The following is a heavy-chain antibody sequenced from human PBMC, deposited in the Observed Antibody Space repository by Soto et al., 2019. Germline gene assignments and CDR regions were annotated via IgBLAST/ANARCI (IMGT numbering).Heavy chain of an antibody. CDR3: ARDRGVAPPVAGNTHYYYYMDV. CDR1: GYSFTNYG. D-gene: IGHD6-13*01. CDR2: ISAFNGNT. V-gene: IGHV1-18*01. J-gene: IGHJ6*03. Sequence: QDQLVQSGAEVKKPGASVTVSCKASGYSFTNYGVTWVRQAPGQGLEWMGWISAFNGNTHYAQNLQGRVTMTTDASTSTAYMELRSLRSDDTGVYYCARDRGVAPPVAGNTHYYYYMDVWGKGTTVTVSS.